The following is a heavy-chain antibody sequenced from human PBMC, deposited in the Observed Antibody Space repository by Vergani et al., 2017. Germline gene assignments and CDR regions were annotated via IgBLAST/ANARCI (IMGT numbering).Heavy chain of an antibody. Sequence: QLQLQESGPGLVKPSETLSLTCTVSGGSISSSSYYWGWIRQPPGKGLEWIGSIYYSGSTYYNPSLKSRVTISVDTSKNQFSLKLSSVTAADTAVYYCARVGVVRYFDWLLPGWFDPWGQGTLVTVSS. J-gene: IGHJ5*02. D-gene: IGHD3-9*01. CDR2: IYYSGST. CDR3: ARVGVVRYFDWLLPGWFDP. V-gene: IGHV4-39*07. CDR1: GGSISSSSYY.